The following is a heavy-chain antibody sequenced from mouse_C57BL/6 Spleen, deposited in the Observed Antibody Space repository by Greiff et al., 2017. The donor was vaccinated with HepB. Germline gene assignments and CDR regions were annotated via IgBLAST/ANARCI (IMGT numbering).Heavy chain of an antibody. Sequence: QVQLKQSGPGLVAPSQSLSITCTVSGFSLTSYGVDWVRQSPGKGLEWLGVIWGVGSTNYNSALKSRLSISKDNSKSQVFLKMNSLQTDDTAMYYCARDYYGSIPFAYWGQGTLVTVSA. CDR3: ARDYYGSIPFAY. CDR2: IWGVGST. V-gene: IGHV2-6*01. D-gene: IGHD1-1*01. J-gene: IGHJ3*01. CDR1: GFSLTSYG.